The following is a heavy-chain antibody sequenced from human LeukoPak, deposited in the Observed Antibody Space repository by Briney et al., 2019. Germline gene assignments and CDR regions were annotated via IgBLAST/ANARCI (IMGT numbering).Heavy chain of an antibody. CDR2: ISGSGGST. CDR1: GFTFSSYA. D-gene: IGHD1-20*01. Sequence: GGSLRLSCAASGFTFSSYAMSWVRQAPGKGLEWVSAISGSGGSTYYADSVKGRFTISRDNAKNSLYLQMNSLRAEDTAVYYCARDWREITGTTIFDYWGQGTLVTVSS. CDR3: ARDWREITGTTIFDY. V-gene: IGHV3-23*01. J-gene: IGHJ4*02.